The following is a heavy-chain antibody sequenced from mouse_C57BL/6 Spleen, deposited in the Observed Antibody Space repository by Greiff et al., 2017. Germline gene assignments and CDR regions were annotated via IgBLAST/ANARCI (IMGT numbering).Heavy chain of an antibody. CDR2: INPYNGGT. D-gene: IGHD2-5*01. V-gene: IGHV1-19*01. CDR3: ARDDYYSNWAWCAY. J-gene: IGHJ3*01. CDR1: GYTFTDYY. Sequence: EVQLQQSGPVLVKPGASVKMSCKASGYTFTDYYMNWVKQSHGKSLEWIGVINPYNGGTSYNQKFKGKATLTVDKSSSTAYMELNSLTSEDSAVYYCARDDYYSNWAWCAYWGQGTLVTVSA.